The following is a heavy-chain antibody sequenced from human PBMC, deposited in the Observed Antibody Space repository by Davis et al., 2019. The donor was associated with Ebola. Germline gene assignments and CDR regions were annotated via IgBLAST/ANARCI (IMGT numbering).Heavy chain of an antibody. J-gene: IGHJ5*02. CDR2: INGGGGDT. V-gene: IGHV3-23*01. D-gene: IGHD1-1*01. CDR1: GFSFSRTD. CDR3: AKSAGTPGWFGP. Sequence: GESLKISCAASGFSFSRTDMNWFRQAPGRGPEWVSNINGGGGDTNYADSVKGRFTISRDNSKNTLYMEMNSLRAEDTALYYCAKSAGTPGWFGPWGQGTLVTVSS.